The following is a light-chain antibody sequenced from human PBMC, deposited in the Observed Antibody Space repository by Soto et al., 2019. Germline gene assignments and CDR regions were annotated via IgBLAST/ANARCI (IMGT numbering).Light chain of an antibody. Sequence: QSALTQPPSASGSPGQSVTISCTGPRSDIGDSNFISWYQHSPPKAPRLLIYEVNNRPSGVSRRFSASKAGNTASLTISGLLDDDEADYFCASFRSGTILVFGSGTKLTVL. J-gene: IGLJ1*01. CDR1: RSDIGDSNF. V-gene: IGLV2-14*01. CDR3: ASFRSGTILV. CDR2: EVN.